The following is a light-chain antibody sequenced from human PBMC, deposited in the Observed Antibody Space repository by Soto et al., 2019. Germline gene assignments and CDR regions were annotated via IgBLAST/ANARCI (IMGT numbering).Light chain of an antibody. V-gene: IGLV1-40*01. CDR3: QSYDSSLSGSYV. Sequence: QSALTQPPSVSGAPGQRVIISCTGSSSSLGAGFDVHWYQQLPATAPKLIIFANINRPSGVPDRFSGSKSGTSASLAITGLQAKDEADYYCQSYDSSLSGSYVFGTGTKVTVL. J-gene: IGLJ1*01. CDR1: SSSLGAGFD. CDR2: ANI.